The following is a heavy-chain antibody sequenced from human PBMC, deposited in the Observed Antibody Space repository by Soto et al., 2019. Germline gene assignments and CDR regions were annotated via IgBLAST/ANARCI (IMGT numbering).Heavy chain of an antibody. Sequence: EVQLLESGGGLVQPGGSLRLSCAASGITFRTYAMTWVRQAPGKGLEWVSAISGSGGNTYYADSVNGRFIISRDNSKNTLYHQMNCLRAEETALYXCXXXXXXXXXXXYSPFYFYYMDVWGKGTTATVSS. V-gene: IGHV3-23*01. CDR2: ISGSGGNT. CDR3: XXXXXXXXXXXYSPFYFYYMDV. J-gene: IGHJ6*03. CDR1: GITFRTYA. D-gene: IGHD2-21*01.